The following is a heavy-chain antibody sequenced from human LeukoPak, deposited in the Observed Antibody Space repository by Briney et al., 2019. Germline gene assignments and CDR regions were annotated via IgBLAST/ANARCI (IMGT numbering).Heavy chain of an antibody. CDR1: GFTFSNYE. V-gene: IGHV3-48*03. CDR2: IYTDNNI. CDR3: ARASNSPFDY. J-gene: IGHJ4*02. D-gene: IGHD2-21*01. Sequence: GGSLRLSCAASGFTFSNYEMSWARQTPRKGLEWVSHIYTDNNIKEADTVKGRFTIARDNAKSSVYLQMNSLRAEDTAIYYCARASNSPFDYWGQGTLVTVSS.